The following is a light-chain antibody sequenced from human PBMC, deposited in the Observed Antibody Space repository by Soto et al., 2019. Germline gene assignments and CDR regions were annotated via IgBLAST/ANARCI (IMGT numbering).Light chain of an antibody. CDR3: QHYGNTPPSVT. Sequence: EIVLTQSPGTLSLSPGERATISCRASQSLSSSYLVWYQQKPGQAHRLLIYGSSSRATGIADRFSGSGSGTDFTLTISRLEPEDFAVYYCQHYGNTPPSVTFGPGTKVDIK. V-gene: IGKV3-20*01. CDR1: QSLSSSY. CDR2: GSS. J-gene: IGKJ3*01.